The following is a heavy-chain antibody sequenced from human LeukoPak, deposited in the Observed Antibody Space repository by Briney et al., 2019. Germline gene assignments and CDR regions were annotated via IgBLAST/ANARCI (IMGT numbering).Heavy chain of an antibody. V-gene: IGHV3-7*01. CDR3: ARDKEESGPFWSGYYTGGAFDI. J-gene: IGHJ3*02. CDR2: IKQDGSEK. CDR1: GFTFSSYS. Sequence: SGGSLRLSCAASGFTFSSYSMSWVRQAPGKGLEWVANIKQDGSEKYYVDSVKGRFTISRDNAKNSLYLQMNSLRAEDTAVYYCARDKEESGPFWSGYYTGGAFDIWGQGTMVTVSS. D-gene: IGHD3-3*01.